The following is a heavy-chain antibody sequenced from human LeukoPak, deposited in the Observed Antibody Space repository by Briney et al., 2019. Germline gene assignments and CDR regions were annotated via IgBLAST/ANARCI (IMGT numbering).Heavy chain of an antibody. CDR2: ISSNGGST. CDR3: AREMGYCSSTRCPTDY. Sequence: GGSLRLSCAASGFTFSSYAMHWVRQAPGKGLEYVSAISSNGGSTYYANSVKGRFTISRDNSKNTLYLQMGSLRAEDMAVYYCAREMGYCSSTRCPTDYWGQGTLVTVSS. J-gene: IGHJ4*02. D-gene: IGHD2-2*01. CDR1: GFTFSSYA. V-gene: IGHV3-64*01.